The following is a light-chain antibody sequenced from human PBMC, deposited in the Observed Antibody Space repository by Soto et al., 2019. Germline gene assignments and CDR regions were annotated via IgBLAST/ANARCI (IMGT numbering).Light chain of an antibody. Sequence: IVLTQSPGTLSLSPGERATLSCRASQSVGSDYLAWYQQRPGQAPRLLIYGASSRATGVPDRFSGSGSGTDFTLTISRLESEDFAVYFCQQRSEWPLCTFGQGTKLEIK. CDR2: GAS. CDR3: QQRSEWPLCT. CDR1: QSVGSDY. J-gene: IGKJ2*02. V-gene: IGKV3D-20*02.